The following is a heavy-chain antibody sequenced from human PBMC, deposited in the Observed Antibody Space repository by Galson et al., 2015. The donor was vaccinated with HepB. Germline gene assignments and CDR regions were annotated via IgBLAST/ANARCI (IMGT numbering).Heavy chain of an antibody. J-gene: IGHJ4*02. D-gene: IGHD7-27*01. CDR3: AQLGTGN. CDR1: GFSVTSNY. V-gene: IGHV3-53*01. CDR2: IYGGRDT. Sequence: SLRLSCAASGFSVTSNYMNWVRQAPGKGLEWVSVIYGGRDTYFADLVKGRFTPSRDDSKKAVYLQMSSLRAEDTAVYYCAQLGTGNWGQGTLVAVSS.